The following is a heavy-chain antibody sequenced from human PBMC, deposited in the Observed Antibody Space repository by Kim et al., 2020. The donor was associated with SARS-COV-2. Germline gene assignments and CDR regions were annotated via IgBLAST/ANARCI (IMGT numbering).Heavy chain of an antibody. CDR1: GYTFTGYY. V-gene: IGHV1-2*02. J-gene: IGHJ5*02. Sequence: ASVKVSCKASGYTFTGYYMHWVRQAPGQGLEWMGWINPNSGGTNYAQKFQGRVTMTRDTSISTAYMELSRLRSDDTAVYYCARDPQVVTPAFGFDPWGQGTLVTVSS. CDR2: INPNSGGT. D-gene: IGHD2-21*02. CDR3: ARDPQVVTPAFGFDP.